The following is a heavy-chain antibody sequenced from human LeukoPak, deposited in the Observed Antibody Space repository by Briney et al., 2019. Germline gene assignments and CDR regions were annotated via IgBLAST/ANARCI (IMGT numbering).Heavy chain of an antibody. CDR1: GFTFTNYE. CDR3: ARGTLRYFDWSHGWFDP. CDR2: ISSSGTTI. J-gene: IGHJ5*02. V-gene: IGHV3-48*03. D-gene: IGHD3-9*01. Sequence: GGSLRLSCAASGFTFTNYEMTWVRQAPGKGLEWVSYISSSGTTIYYADSVKGRFTISRDNAKNSLYLQMNSLRAEDTAVYYCARGTLRYFDWSHGWFDPWGQGTLVTVSS.